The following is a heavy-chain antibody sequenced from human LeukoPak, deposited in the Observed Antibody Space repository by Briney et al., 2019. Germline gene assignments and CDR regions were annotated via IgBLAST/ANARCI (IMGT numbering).Heavy chain of an antibody. V-gene: IGHV1-2*06. J-gene: IGHJ4*02. CDR3: ARMWSKSGYNYVDS. Sequence: ASVKVSCKASGYTFTDYYIHWVRQAPGQGLEWMGRINPKSGGTNYAQKSQGGVTMTRDTSISTAYMELSRLRSDDTAVYYCARMWSKSGYNYVDSWGQGALVTVSS. CDR1: GYTFTDYY. D-gene: IGHD5-24*01. CDR2: INPKSGGT.